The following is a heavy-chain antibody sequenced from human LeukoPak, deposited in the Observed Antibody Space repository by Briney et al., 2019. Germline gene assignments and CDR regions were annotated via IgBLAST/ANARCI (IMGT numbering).Heavy chain of an antibody. V-gene: IGHV3-53*01. CDR3: ARRAGAYSHPYDY. CDR2: IYSDNT. J-gene: IGHJ4*02. D-gene: IGHD4/OR15-4a*01. CDR1: GFTDSSNS. Sequence: GGSLRLSCTVSGFTDSSNSMSWVRQAPGKGLDWVSFIYSDNTHYSDSVKGRFTISRDNSKNTLYLQMNSLRAEDTAVYYCARRAGAYSHPYDYWGQGTLVTVSS.